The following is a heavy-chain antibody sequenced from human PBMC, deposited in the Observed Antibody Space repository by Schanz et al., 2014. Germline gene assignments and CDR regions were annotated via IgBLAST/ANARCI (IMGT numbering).Heavy chain of an antibody. CDR3: SKDKQGSRSDDS. CDR2: ISFSGNTI. D-gene: IGHD2-15*01. V-gene: IGHV3-23*04. Sequence: EVQLVESGGGLVRLGGSLRLSCTTSGLIFSTYTLNWVRQAPGKGLEWISYISFSGNTIYYADSVKGRFIVSRDNSKNTLYLEMNRLRVDDTAVYYCSKDKQGSRSDDSWGQGTLVTVSS. CDR1: GLIFSTYT. J-gene: IGHJ5*01.